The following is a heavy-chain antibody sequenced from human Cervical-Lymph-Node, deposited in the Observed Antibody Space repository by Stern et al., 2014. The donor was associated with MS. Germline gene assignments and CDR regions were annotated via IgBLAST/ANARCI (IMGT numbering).Heavy chain of an antibody. CDR2: IYYSGST. V-gene: IGHV4-59*01. CDR3: ARAPTGFNPFFDY. CDR1: GGSISSYY. D-gene: IGHD4-17*01. Sequence: VQLVESGPGLVKPSETLSLTCTVSGGSISSYYWSWIRQPPGKGLEWIGYIYYSGSTNYNPSLKSRVTISVDTSKNQFSLKLSSVTAADTAVYYCARAPTGFNPFFDYWGQGTLVTVSS. J-gene: IGHJ4*02.